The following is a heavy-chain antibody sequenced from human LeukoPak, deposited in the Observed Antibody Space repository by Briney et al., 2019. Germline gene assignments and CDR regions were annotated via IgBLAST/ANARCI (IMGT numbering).Heavy chain of an antibody. CDR2: ISGSGGST. J-gene: IGHJ3*02. D-gene: IGHD2-2*02. Sequence: PGGSLRLSCAASGFNFSSYAMTWVRQAPGKGLEWVSGISGSGGSTYYADSVKGRFTISRDNSKNTLYLQMNSLRAEDTAVYYCAKDQRYTLISGAFDIWGQGTMVTVSS. CDR3: AKDQRYTLISGAFDI. V-gene: IGHV3-23*01. CDR1: GFNFSSYA.